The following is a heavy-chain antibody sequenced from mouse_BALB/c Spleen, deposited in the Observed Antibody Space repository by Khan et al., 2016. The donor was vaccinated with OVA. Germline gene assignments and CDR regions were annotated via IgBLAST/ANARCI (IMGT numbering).Heavy chain of an antibody. V-gene: IGHV14-3*02. CDR1: GFYIKDTY. D-gene: IGHD2-1*01. J-gene: IGHJ3*01. Sequence: EVKLLESGAELVKPGASVKLSCSASGFYIKDTYIHWMKQRPEQGLVWIGRIDPPNDDSKYGPKFQAKVTLTADTSSNPAFLQLSSLTSEDTAVYYCTVLYGNPFAFWGQGTLVSVSA. CDR3: TVLYGNPFAF. CDR2: IDPPNDDS.